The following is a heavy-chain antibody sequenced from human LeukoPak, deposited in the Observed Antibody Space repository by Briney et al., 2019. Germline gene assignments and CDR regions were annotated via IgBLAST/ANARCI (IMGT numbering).Heavy chain of an antibody. D-gene: IGHD6-13*01. Sequence: GGSLRLSCAASGFTFSSYSMNWVRQAPGKGLEWVSSISSSSSYIYYTDSVKGRFTISRDNAKNSLYLQMNSLGAEDTAVYYCARVPIAAAETGHWGQGTLVSVSS. CDR2: ISSSSSYI. CDR3: ARVPIAAAETGH. V-gene: IGHV3-21*01. J-gene: IGHJ4*02. CDR1: GFTFSSYS.